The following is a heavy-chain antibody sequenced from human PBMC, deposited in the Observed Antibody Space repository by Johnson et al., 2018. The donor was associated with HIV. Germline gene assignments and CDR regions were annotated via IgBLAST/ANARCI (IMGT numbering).Heavy chain of an antibody. D-gene: IGHD4-23*01. V-gene: IGHV3-30*14. J-gene: IGHJ3*02. CDR3: AKAGNGDVFDI. CDR2: ISFDGSNK. Sequence: VQLVESGGGLVRPGRSLRLSCAGSGFTFSTYAIHWVRQAPGKGLEWVAAISFDGSNKYYADSVKGRFTISRDNSKNTLYLQMNSLRAEDTAVYYCAKAGNGDVFDIWGQGTMVTVSS. CDR1: GFTFSTYA.